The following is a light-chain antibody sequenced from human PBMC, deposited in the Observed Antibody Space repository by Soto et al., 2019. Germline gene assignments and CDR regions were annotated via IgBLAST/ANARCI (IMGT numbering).Light chain of an antibody. CDR1: QSVRSNY. V-gene: IGKV3-20*01. J-gene: IGKJ2*01. CDR2: GTS. Sequence: DIVLTQSPGTLTLSPGERTTLSCRASQSVRSNYLAWYQQTPGQAPSLLISGTSVRTGGTPDRFTGSGSGTDCTLTISRLEPEDFAVYFCQQDGDSPGTFGQGTKLEIK. CDR3: QQDGDSPGT.